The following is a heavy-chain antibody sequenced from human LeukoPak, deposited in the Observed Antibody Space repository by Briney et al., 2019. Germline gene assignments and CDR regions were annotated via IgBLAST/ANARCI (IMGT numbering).Heavy chain of an antibody. CDR1: ASGDDFTSHS. J-gene: IGHJ4*02. CDR3: AREWNSRATFDY. D-gene: IGHD1-1*01. Sequence: VGSLRLSCRASASGDDFTSHSMSWVRQAPGKGLEWISYIHSSGNYIFDAASVKGPFTVSRDNARNSLYLQMNSLRVEDTAMYYCAREWNSRATFDYWGQGTLVTVSS. V-gene: IGHV3-21*05. CDR2: IHSSGNYI.